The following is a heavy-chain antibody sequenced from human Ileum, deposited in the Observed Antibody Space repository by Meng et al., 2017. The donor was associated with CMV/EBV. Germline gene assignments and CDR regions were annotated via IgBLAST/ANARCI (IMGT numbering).Heavy chain of an antibody. J-gene: IGHJ4*02. Sequence: EAQGKGREWVEGEGVNEGEKRNEEYEKGRLTINRDNSRSTLSLQMNSLRGEDTALYYCAKSPVLGSGSYTWYFDVWGQGTLVTVSS. D-gene: IGHD3-10*01. V-gene: IGHV3-23*01. CDR3: AKSPVLGSGSYTWYFDV. CDR2: EGVNEGEK.